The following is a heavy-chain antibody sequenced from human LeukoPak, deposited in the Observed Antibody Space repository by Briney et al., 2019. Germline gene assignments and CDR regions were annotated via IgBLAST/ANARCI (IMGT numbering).Heavy chain of an antibody. CDR3: ARMGPFGELLLYAFDI. CDR2: ISWDGRTT. CDR1: GFTFDDFV. V-gene: IGHV3-43D*03. J-gene: IGHJ3*02. D-gene: IGHD3-10*01. Sequence: GGSLRLSCAASGFTFDDFVMHWVRQAPGKGLEWVSLISWDGRTTYYADSVKGQFTISSDNSINSLYLQLNSLRAEDTVLYYCARMGPFGELLLYAFDIWGQGTMVTVSS.